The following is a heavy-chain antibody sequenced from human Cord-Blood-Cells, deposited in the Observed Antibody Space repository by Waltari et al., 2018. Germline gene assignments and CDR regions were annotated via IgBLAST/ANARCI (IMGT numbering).Heavy chain of an antibody. V-gene: IGHV3-23*04. CDR1: GFTFSSYA. CDR3: AKGEGSGSYYYYYYYMDV. CDR2: ISGSGGST. J-gene: IGHJ6*03. D-gene: IGHD3-10*01. Sequence: EVQLVESGGGLVQPGGSLRLSCAASGFTFSSYAMSWVRQAPGKGLEWVSAISGSGGSTYYAESVKGRFTISRDNSKNTLYLQMNSLRAEDTAVYYCAKGEGSGSYYYYYYYMDVWGKGTTVTVS.